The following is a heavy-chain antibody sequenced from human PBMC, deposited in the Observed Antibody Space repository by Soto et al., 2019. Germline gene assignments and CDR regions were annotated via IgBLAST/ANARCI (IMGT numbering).Heavy chain of an antibody. Sequence: ASVKVSCKASGYTFTSYYMHWVRQAPGQGLGWMGIINPSGGSTSYAQKFQGRVTMTRDTSTSTVYMELSSLRSEDTAVYYCHYSGYDQPDIQEYYFDYWGQGTLVTVSS. CDR3: HYSGYDQPDIQEYYFDY. J-gene: IGHJ4*02. D-gene: IGHD5-12*01. CDR1: GYTFTSYY. CDR2: INPSGGST. V-gene: IGHV1-46*01.